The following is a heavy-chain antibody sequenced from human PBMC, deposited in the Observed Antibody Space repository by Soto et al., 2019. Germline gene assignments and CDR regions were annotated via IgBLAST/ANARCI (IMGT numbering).Heavy chain of an antibody. CDR1: GFTFDDYA. CDR2: ISWNSGSI. V-gene: IGHV3-9*01. J-gene: IGHJ4*02. Sequence: EVQLVESGGGLVQPGRSLRLSCAASGFTFDDYAMHWVRQAPGKGLEWVSGISWNSGSIGYADSVKGRFTISRDNAKNSLYLQMNSLRAEVTALYYCAKGGPILSGYYYFDYWGQGTLVTVSS. D-gene: IGHD3-9*01. CDR3: AKGGPILSGYYYFDY.